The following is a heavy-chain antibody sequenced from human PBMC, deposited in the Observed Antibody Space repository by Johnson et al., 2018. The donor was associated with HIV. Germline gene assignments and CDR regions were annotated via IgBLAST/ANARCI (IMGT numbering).Heavy chain of an antibody. V-gene: IGHV3-7*01. CDR1: VFTFSSYW. Sequence: VQLVESGGVLVQPGASLRLSSPASVFTFSSYWFSWVRQAPGKGLEWVANIKHDGSEKYSVDSVKGRFTISRDNAKNSLYLHMNSLRAEDTAVYYCARGGYCGGDCYDGVAFDIWGQGTMVTVSS. CDR3: ARGGYCGGDCYDGVAFDI. D-gene: IGHD2-21*02. CDR2: IKHDGSEK. J-gene: IGHJ3*02.